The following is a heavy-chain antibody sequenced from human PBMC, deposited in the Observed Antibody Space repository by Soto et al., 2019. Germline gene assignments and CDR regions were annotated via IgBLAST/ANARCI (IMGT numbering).Heavy chain of an antibody. J-gene: IGHJ5*02. V-gene: IGHV1-69*06. D-gene: IGHD2-2*01. CDR3: ARDRYCSSTSCLNWFDP. CDR2: ITPIFGTA. CDR1: GGTFSSYA. Sequence: SVKVSCKASGGTFSSYAISWVRQAPGQGLEWMGGITPIFGTANYAQKFQGRVTITADKSTSTAYMELSSLRSEDTAVYYCARDRYCSSTSCLNWFDPWGQGTLVTVSS.